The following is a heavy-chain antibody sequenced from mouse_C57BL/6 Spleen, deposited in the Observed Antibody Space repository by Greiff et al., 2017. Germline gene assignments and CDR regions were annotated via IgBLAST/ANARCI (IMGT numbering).Heavy chain of an antibody. J-gene: IGHJ2*01. Sequence: QVQLQQSGPGLVQPSQSLSITCTVSGFSLTSYGVHWVRQSPGKGLEWLGVIWSGGSTDYNAAFISRLSISKDNSKSQVFFKMNSLQADDTAIYYCARTSDYYGSSSYYFDYWGQGTTLTVSS. D-gene: IGHD1-1*01. V-gene: IGHV2-2*01. CDR3: ARTSDYYGSSSYYFDY. CDR1: GFSLTSYG. CDR2: IWSGGST.